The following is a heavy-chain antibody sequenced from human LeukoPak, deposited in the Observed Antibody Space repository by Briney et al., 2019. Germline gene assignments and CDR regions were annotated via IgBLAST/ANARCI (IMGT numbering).Heavy chain of an antibody. CDR2: IKTDGSLT. CDR1: GFTFSSYW. CDR3: ARDLNWETY. V-gene: IGHV3-7*01. D-gene: IGHD7-27*01. Sequence: PGGSLRLSCAASGFTFSSYWMTWVRQAPGKGLEWVANIKTDGSLTYYVDSVKGRFTISRDNAKNSLYLQMNSLRAEDTAVYYCARDLNWETYWGQGTLVSVSS. J-gene: IGHJ4*02.